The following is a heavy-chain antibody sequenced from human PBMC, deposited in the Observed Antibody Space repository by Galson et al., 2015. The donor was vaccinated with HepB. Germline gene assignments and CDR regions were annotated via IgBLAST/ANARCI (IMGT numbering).Heavy chain of an antibody. J-gene: IGHJ4*02. CDR1: GYKFTGYA. Sequence: SVKVSCKVSGYKFTGYAMHWVRQAPGQRLEWMGWISAGNSDTKYSQKFQGRVTIIRDASASTVFMELSSLTSEDTAVYYCVTLGDEIWGSYRGWDQGTLVTVSS. CDR2: ISAGNSDT. CDR3: VTLGDEIWGSYRG. V-gene: IGHV1-3*01. D-gene: IGHD3-16*02.